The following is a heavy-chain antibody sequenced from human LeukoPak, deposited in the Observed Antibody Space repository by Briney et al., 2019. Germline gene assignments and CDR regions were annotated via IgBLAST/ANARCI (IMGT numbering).Heavy chain of an antibody. CDR1: GGSFSGYY. V-gene: IGHV4-34*01. Sequence: LETLSLTCAVYGGSFSGYYWSWIRQPPGKGLEWIGEINHSGSTNYNPSLKSRVTISVDTSKNQFSLKLSSVTAADTAVYYCASSPRSGGNNYFDYWGQGTLVTVSS. CDR3: ASSPRSGGNNYFDY. CDR2: INHSGST. J-gene: IGHJ4*02. D-gene: IGHD3-3*01.